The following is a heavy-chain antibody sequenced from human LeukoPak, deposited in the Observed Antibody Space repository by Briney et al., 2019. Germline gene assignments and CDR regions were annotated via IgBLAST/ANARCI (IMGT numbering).Heavy chain of an antibody. D-gene: IGHD1-1*01. CDR1: GFAFSTLT. CDR3: AADSRQLGPHDAFDI. Sequence: GGSLRLSCAASGFAFSTLTMNWVRQAPGKGLELVSSISSTSSYIYYADSVKGRFTISRDNAKNSLYLQMNSLRAEDTAVYYCAADSRQLGPHDAFDIWGQGTVVSVSS. J-gene: IGHJ3*02. V-gene: IGHV3-21*01. CDR2: ISSTSSYI.